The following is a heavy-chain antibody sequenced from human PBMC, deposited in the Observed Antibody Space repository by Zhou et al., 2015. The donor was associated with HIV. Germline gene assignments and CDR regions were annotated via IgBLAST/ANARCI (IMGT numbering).Heavy chain of an antibody. D-gene: IGHD3-22*01. CDR1: GYTFSNYG. J-gene: IGHJ4*02. CDR2: IIPSFDTK. Sequence: QVQLVQSGAEVKKPGSSVKVSCKASGYTFSNYGISWVRQAPGQGLEWMGGIIPSFDTKNYAQKFLGRLTITADESTSTSYMELSGLRSEDTAIYFCARLVNYYDRRGEPDFWGQGTLVTVSS. CDR3: ARLVNYYDRRGEPDF. V-gene: IGHV1-69*01.